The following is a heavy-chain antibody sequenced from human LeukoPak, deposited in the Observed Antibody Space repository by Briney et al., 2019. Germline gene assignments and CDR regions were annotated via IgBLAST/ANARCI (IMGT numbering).Heavy chain of an antibody. J-gene: IGHJ5*02. D-gene: IGHD3-22*01. CDR1: GYTFASYG. CDR2: ISAYNGNT. Sequence: ASVKVSCKASGYTFASYGIYWVRQAPGQGLEWMGWISAYNGNTNYAQKLQGRVTMTTDTSTSTAYMELRSLRSDDTAVYYCARDRLSIVVVSANWFDPWGQGTLVTVSS. V-gene: IGHV1-18*01. CDR3: ARDRLSIVVVSANWFDP.